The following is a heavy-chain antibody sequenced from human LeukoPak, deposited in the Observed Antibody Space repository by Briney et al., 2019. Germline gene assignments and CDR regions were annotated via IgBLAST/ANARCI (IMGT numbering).Heavy chain of an antibody. CDR2: INPNSGGT. Sequence: ASVKVSCKASGYTFTGYYMHWVRQAPGQGLEWMGWINPNSGGTNYAQKFQGRVTMTRDTSISTAYMELSSLRSEDTAVYYCATDLSYYDFWSGYYSLSYWGQGTLVTVSS. D-gene: IGHD3-3*01. V-gene: IGHV1-2*02. CDR3: ATDLSYYDFWSGYYSLSY. CDR1: GYTFTGYY. J-gene: IGHJ4*02.